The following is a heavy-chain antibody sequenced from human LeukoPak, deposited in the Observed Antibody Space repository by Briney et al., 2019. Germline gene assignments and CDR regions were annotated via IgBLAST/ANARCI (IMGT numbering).Heavy chain of an antibody. D-gene: IGHD4-23*01. CDR3: ARTEIYGGNSDY. CDR1: GGSISSSSYY. CDR2: IYYGGST. Sequence: SETLSLTCTVSGGSISSSSYYWVWIRQPPGKGLEWIGSIYYGGSTYYNPSLKSRVTISVDTSKNQFSLKLSSVTAADTAVYYCARTEIYGGNSDYWGQGTLVTVSS. V-gene: IGHV4-39*07. J-gene: IGHJ4*02.